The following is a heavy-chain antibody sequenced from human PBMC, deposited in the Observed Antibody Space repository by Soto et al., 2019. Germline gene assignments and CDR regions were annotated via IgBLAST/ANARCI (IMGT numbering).Heavy chain of an antibody. J-gene: IGHJ6*02. CDR2: ISSSSSYI. CDR1: GFTFSSYS. D-gene: IGHD5-12*01. Sequence: LRLSCAASGFTFSSYSMNWVRQAPGKGLEWVSSISSSSSYIYYADSVKGRFTISRDNAKNSLYLQMNSLRAEDTAVYYCARDSGYDGDYGMDVWGQGTTVTVSS. V-gene: IGHV3-21*01. CDR3: ARDSGYDGDYGMDV.